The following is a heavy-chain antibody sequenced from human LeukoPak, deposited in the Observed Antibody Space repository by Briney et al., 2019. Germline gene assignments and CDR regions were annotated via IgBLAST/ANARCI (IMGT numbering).Heavy chain of an antibody. D-gene: IGHD6-19*01. J-gene: IGHJ4*02. CDR1: GFTFSNYA. CDR2: ISSGGSGR. CDR3: AKSVAGKGDLLGAEPDY. V-gene: IGHV3-23*01. Sequence: PGGSLRLSCAASGFTFSNYAMTWVRQAPGKGLEWISGISSGGSGRFYADSVKGRFTVSRDNSRKTLFLEMNSLRSEGTAVYYCAKSVAGKGDLLGAEPDYWGQGTLVSVSS.